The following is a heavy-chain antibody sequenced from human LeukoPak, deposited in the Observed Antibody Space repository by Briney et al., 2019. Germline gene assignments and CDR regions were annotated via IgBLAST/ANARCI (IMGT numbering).Heavy chain of an antibody. CDR3: ARVATIKYYDSSAFDY. Sequence: SVKVSCKASGGTFSNYAISWVRQAPGQGLEWMGRIIPILGIADYAQKFQGRVTITADKSTSTAYMELSSLRSDDTAVYYCARVATIKYYDSSAFDYWGQGTLVTVSP. CDR1: GGTFSNYA. CDR2: IIPILGIA. D-gene: IGHD3-22*01. J-gene: IGHJ4*02. V-gene: IGHV1-69*04.